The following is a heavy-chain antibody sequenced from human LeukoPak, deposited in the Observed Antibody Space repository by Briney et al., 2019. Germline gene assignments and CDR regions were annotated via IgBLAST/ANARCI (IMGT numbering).Heavy chain of an antibody. D-gene: IGHD1-1*01. J-gene: IGHJ5*02. V-gene: IGHV4-59*01. CDR2: IYGSGST. CDR3: AREGTSGTHLNWFDP. Sequence: SETLSLTCTVAGGSISSYYWSWIRQPPGKGLEWIGHIYGSGSTNYNPSLKSRVTLSVDTSKNQFSLKLSSVTAADTAVYYCAREGTSGTHLNWFDPWGQGTLVTVSS. CDR1: GGSISSYY.